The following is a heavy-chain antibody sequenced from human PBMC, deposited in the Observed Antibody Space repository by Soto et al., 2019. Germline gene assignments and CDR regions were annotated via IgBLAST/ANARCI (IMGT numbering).Heavy chain of an antibody. Sequence: GGSRRLSWAASGFTFSNAWMNWVRQAPGKGLEWVGRIKSKTDGGTTDYAAPVKGRFTISRDDSKNTLYLQMNSLKTEDTAVYYCTTGGSYQLFIALLDYWGQGTLVTVSS. V-gene: IGHV3-15*01. CDR2: IKSKTDGGTT. CDR1: GFTFSNAW. J-gene: IGHJ4*02. CDR3: TTGGSYQLFIALLDY. D-gene: IGHD2-2*01.